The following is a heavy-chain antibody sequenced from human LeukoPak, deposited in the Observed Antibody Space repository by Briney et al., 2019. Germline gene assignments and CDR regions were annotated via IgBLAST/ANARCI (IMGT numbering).Heavy chain of an antibody. CDR3: AREGGFYRPLDY. V-gene: IGHV4-4*02. CDR2: AHLDGRT. CDR1: GGSVINTNW. J-gene: IGHJ4*02. D-gene: IGHD3-3*01. Sequence: SETLSLTCGVSGGSVINTNWWTWVRQPPGKGLEWIGEAHLDGRTNYNPSLESRLTMSVDVSENQVSLKLTSATAADTAVYYCAREGGFYRPLDYSGQGTLVTVSS.